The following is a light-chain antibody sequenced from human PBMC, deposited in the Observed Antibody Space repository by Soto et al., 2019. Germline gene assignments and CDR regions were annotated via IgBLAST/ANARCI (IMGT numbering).Light chain of an antibody. V-gene: IGKV3-20*01. CDR1: QNVYNTF. CDR3: QQHGASIT. CDR2: GVS. J-gene: IGKJ4*01. Sequence: VLTQSPRTLSLSPGERATLSCRASQNVYNTFVSWYQQKPSQAPSLLIYGVSDRATGVPDRFSGSGSGTDFTLTISRLEPEDFAVYYCQQHGASITFGGGTRVENK.